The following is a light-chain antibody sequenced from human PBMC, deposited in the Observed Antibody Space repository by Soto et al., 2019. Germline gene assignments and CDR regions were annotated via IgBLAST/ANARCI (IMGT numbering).Light chain of an antibody. Sequence: EIVLTQSPATLSLSPGEGATLSCRASQTVTVNSLAWYQKTPGQTPILLIYAASTRATGIPDSFHGSGSGQNFVLTISRLEPEDCAMYYCQQYGDSPFPFGPGNKVDI. V-gene: IGKV3-20*01. J-gene: IGKJ3*01. CDR1: QTVTVNS. CDR3: QQYGDSPFP. CDR2: AAS.